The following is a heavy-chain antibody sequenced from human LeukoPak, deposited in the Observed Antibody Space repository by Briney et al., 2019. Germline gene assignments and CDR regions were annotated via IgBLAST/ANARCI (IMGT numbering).Heavy chain of an antibody. CDR3: AREYSSSWYDNWFDP. CDR2: IYYSGST. D-gene: IGHD6-13*01. CDR1: GGSISSYY. V-gene: IGHV4-59*12. Sequence: PSETLSLTCTVSGGSISSYYWSWIRQPPGKGLEWIGYIYYSGSTNYNPSLKSRVTMSVDTSKNQFSLKLSSVTAADTAVYYCAREYSSSWYDNWFDPWGQGTLVTVSS. J-gene: IGHJ5*02.